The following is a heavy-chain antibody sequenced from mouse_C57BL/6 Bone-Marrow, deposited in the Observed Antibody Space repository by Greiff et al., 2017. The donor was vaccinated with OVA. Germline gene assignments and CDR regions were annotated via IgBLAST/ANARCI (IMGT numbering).Heavy chain of an antibody. V-gene: IGHV1-64*01. J-gene: IGHJ4*01. CDR1: GYTFTSYW. CDR3: ARCGYPLYAMDY. Sequence: VQLQQSGAELVKPGASVKLSCKASGYTFTSYWMHWVKQRPGQGLEWIGMIHPNSGSTNYNEKFKSKATLTVDKSSSTAYMQLSSLTSEDSAVYYCARCGYPLYAMDYWGQGTSVTVSS. CDR2: IHPNSGST. D-gene: IGHD2-2*01.